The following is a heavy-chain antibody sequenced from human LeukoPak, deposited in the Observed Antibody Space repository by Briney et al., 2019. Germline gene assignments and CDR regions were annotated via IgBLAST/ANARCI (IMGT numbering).Heavy chain of an antibody. D-gene: IGHD3-3*01. V-gene: IGHV4-59*01. CDR3: ARAAYYDFWSDFRGYYFDY. CDR2: IYYSGST. CDR1: GGFISSYY. Sequence: SETLSLTCTVSGGFISSYYWSWIRQPPGKGLEWIGYIYYSGSTNYNPSLKSRVTISVDTSKNQFSLKLSSVTAADTAVYYCARAAYYDFWSDFRGYYFDYWGQGTLVTVSS. J-gene: IGHJ4*02.